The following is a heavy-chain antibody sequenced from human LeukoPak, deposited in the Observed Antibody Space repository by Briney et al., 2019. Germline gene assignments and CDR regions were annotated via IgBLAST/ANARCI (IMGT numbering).Heavy chain of an antibody. J-gene: IGHJ4*02. D-gene: IGHD1-26*01. V-gene: IGHV5-51*01. Sequence: GESLKISCKGSAYSFTRYWIGWVRQMPGKGLEWMGIIYPGDSDTKYSPSFQGQVTISADMSINTAYLQWSSLKASDTAMYYCATYSNNWYYFDYWGQGTLVTVSS. CDR3: ATYSNNWYYFDY. CDR2: IYPGDSDT. CDR1: AYSFTRYW.